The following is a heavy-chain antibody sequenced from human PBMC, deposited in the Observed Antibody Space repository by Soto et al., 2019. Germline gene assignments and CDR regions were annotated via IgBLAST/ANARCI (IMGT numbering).Heavy chain of an antibody. Sequence: ASVKVSCKASGYTFTGYYMHWVRQAPGQGLEWMGWINPNSGGTNYAQKFQGWVTMTRDTSISTAYMELSRLRSDDTAVYYCARSLVDTAMVTSLADAFDIWGQGTMVTVSS. V-gene: IGHV1-2*04. CDR2: INPNSGGT. D-gene: IGHD5-18*01. CDR1: GYTFTGYY. J-gene: IGHJ3*02. CDR3: ARSLVDTAMVTSLADAFDI.